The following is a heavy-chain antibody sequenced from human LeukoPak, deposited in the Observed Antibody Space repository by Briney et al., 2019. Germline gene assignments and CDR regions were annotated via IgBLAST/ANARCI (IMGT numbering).Heavy chain of an antibody. CDR2: INPNSGGT. V-gene: IGHV1-2*02. J-gene: IGHJ4*02. Sequence: ASVKVSCKASGYTFTGYYMRWVRQAPGQGLEWMGWINPNSGGTNYAQKFQGRVTMTRDTSISTAYMELSRLRSDDTAVYYCARARGWFGELLLYFDYWGQGTLVTVSS. D-gene: IGHD3-10*01. CDR3: ARARGWFGELLLYFDY. CDR1: GYTFTGYY.